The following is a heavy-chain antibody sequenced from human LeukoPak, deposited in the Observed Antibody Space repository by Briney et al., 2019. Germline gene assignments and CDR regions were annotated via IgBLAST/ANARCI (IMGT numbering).Heavy chain of an antibody. CDR2: INHSGST. J-gene: IGHJ4*02. CDR1: GGSFSGYY. Sequence: SETLSLTCAVYGGSFSGYYWSWIRQPPGKGLEWIGEINHSGSTNYNPSLKSRVTISVDTSKNQFSLKLSSVTAADTAVYYCARDGYYYGSGRVMGFIWGQGTLVTVSS. V-gene: IGHV4-34*01. D-gene: IGHD3-10*01. CDR3: ARDGYYYGSGRVMGFI.